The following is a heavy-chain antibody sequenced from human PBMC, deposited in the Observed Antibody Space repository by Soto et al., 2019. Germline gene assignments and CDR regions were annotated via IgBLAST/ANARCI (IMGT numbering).Heavy chain of an antibody. CDR2: ISGSGGST. J-gene: IGHJ4*02. Sequence: HPGGSLRLSCAASGFTFSSYAMSWVRQAPGKGLEWVSAISGSGGSTYYADSVKGRSTISRDNSKNTLYLQMNSLRAEDTAVYYCAKDFKAYDFWSEGVPAYYFDYWGQGTLVTVSS. CDR1: GFTFSSYA. D-gene: IGHD3-3*01. V-gene: IGHV3-23*01. CDR3: AKDFKAYDFWSEGVPAYYFDY.